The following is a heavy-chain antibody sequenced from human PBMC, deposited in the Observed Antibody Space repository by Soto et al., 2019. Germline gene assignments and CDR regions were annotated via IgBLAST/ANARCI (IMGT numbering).Heavy chain of an antibody. Sequence: GASVKVSCKASGGTFSSYAISWVRQAPGQGLEWMGGIIPIFGTANYAQKFQGRVTITADESTSTAYMELGSPRSEDTAVYYCAGGGLEANWFDAWGQGTLVTVSS. CDR2: IIPIFGTA. V-gene: IGHV1-69*13. CDR3: AGGGLEANWFDA. J-gene: IGHJ5*02. CDR1: GGTFSSYA. D-gene: IGHD1-1*01.